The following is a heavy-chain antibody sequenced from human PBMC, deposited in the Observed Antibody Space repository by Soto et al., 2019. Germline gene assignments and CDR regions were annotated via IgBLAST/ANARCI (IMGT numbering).Heavy chain of an antibody. Sequence: GSLRLSCAASGFSFGSYAPSWVRQAPGKGLEWVSTISGSDGKTFYADSVKGRFSISRDTSQSTLYLQMNSLRADDTAMYYCARWSYLDYWGQGTRVTVSS. CDR1: GFSFGSYA. D-gene: IGHD3-3*01. V-gene: IGHV3-23*01. CDR3: ARWSYLDY. CDR2: ISGSDGKT. J-gene: IGHJ4*02.